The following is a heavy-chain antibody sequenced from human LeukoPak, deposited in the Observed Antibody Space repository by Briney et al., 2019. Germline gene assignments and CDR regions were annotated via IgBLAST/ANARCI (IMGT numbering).Heavy chain of an antibody. CDR3: ARTSSGYYNWFDP. D-gene: IGHD3-22*01. CDR2: IYYSGST. V-gene: IGHV4-61*08. J-gene: IGHJ5*02. Sequence: SETLSLTCTVSGGSITSRGYFWGWIRQPPGKGLEWIGNIYYSGSTNYNPSLKSRVTISVDTSKNQFSLKLSSVTAADTAVYYCARTSSGYYNWFDPWGQGTLVTVSS. CDR1: GGSITSRGYF.